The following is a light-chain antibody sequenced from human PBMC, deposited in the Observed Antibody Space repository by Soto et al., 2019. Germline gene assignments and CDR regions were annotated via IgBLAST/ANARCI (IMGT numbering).Light chain of an antibody. V-gene: IGKV1-5*03. J-gene: IGKJ4*01. CDR2: KTS. CDR1: QSLIIR. CDR3: QQYKSFSLT. Sequence: EIQMTQSASTLSACVGDGVSIXCRASQSLIIRMYWSQQKPGKAPNPLIDKTSNLERVGPPSFSGSGSGTEFSPTISSRQPEDFATYYGQQYKSFSLTFGGGTKVDIK.